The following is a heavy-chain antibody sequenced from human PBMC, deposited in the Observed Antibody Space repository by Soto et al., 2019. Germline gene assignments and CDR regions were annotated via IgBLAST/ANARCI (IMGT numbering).Heavy chain of an antibody. Sequence: GASVKVSCKASGYTFTSYGISWVRQAPGQGLEWMGWISAYNGNTNYAQKLQGRVTMTTDTSTSTAYMELRSLRSDDTAVYYCAIDSGSYLEFYYGMDVWGQGTTVTGSS. CDR3: AIDSGSYLEFYYGMDV. CDR2: ISAYNGNT. J-gene: IGHJ6*02. V-gene: IGHV1-18*01. CDR1: GYTFTSYG. D-gene: IGHD1-26*01.